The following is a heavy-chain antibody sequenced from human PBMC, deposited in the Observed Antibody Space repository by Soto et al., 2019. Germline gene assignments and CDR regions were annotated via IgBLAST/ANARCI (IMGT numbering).Heavy chain of an antibody. CDR1: GFTFSNAW. CDR2: IKSKTDGGTT. D-gene: IGHD2-2*01. J-gene: IGHJ6*02. CDR3: TTDIEDIVLVPARAGNYYYYGMYV. Sequence: GGSLRLSCSASGFTFSNAWVNWVRQAPGKGLEWVGRIKSKTDGGTTDYAAPVKGRFTISRDDSKNTLHLQMNSLKTEDTAVYYCTTDIEDIVLVPARAGNYYYYGMYVWGQGTTVTVSS. V-gene: IGHV3-15*07.